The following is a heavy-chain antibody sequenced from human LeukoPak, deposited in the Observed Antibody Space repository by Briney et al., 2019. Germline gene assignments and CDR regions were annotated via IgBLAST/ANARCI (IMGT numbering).Heavy chain of an antibody. Sequence: TTSETLSLTCSVSGGSISSSNYYWGWIRQPPGKGLEWIGTIYYSGTTYNNPSLKSRVTISVDTSKNQFSLKLSSVTAADTAVYYCARSIRGYSSGWYYFDPWGQGTLVTVSS. CDR3: ARSIRGYSSGWYYFDP. CDR1: GGSISSSNYY. V-gene: IGHV4-39*01. D-gene: IGHD6-19*01. J-gene: IGHJ5*02. CDR2: IYYSGTT.